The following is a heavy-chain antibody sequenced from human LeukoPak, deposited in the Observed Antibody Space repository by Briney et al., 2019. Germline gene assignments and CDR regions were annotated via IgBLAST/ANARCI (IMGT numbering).Heavy chain of an antibody. Sequence: GGSLRLSXAASGFTFSSYAMSWVRQAPGKGLEWVSAISGSGGSTYYADSVKGRFTISRDNSKNTLYLQMNSLRAEDTAVYYCAKSRNLNLWFGEWYFDYWGQGTLVTVSS. CDR3: AKSRNLNLWFGEWYFDY. J-gene: IGHJ4*02. CDR2: ISGSGGST. CDR1: GFTFSSYA. D-gene: IGHD3-10*01. V-gene: IGHV3-23*01.